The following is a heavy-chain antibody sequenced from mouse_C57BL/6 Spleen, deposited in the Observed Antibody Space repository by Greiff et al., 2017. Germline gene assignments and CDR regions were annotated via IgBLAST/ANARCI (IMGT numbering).Heavy chain of an antibody. V-gene: IGHV1-62-2*01. Sequence: VLLVESGAELVKPGASVKLSCKASGYTFTEYTIHWVKQRAGQGLEWIGWFYPGSGSIKYNEKFKDKATLTADKSSSTVYMELSRLTSEDSAVYFCARHEKMGRGFAYWGQGTLVTVSA. CDR3: ARHEKMGRGFAY. CDR1: GYTFTEYT. CDR2: FYPGSGSI. J-gene: IGHJ3*01. D-gene: IGHD4-1*01.